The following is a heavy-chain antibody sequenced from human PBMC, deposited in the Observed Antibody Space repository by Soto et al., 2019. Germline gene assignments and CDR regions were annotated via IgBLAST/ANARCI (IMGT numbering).Heavy chain of an antibody. Sequence: QVQLVQSGPEVKKPGASVKVSCKASAYTFTSYGITWVRQAPGQGLDWMGWISAYNGNTNYAQKFQGRVTMATDTSTSTAYMELRSPTSDDTAVYYCARDYGSGSYRFDPWGQGTLVTVSS. CDR2: ISAYNGNT. V-gene: IGHV1-18*01. D-gene: IGHD3-10*01. J-gene: IGHJ5*02. CDR1: AYTFTSYG. CDR3: ARDYGSGSYRFDP.